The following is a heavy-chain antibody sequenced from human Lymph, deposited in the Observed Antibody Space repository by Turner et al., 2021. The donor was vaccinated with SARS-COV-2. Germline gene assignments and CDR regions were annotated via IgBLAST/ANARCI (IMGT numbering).Heavy chain of an antibody. J-gene: IGHJ4*02. CDR1: GGSISSYY. CDR3: ARHGNELGIQL. D-gene: IGHD5-18*01. CDR2: ISNSGST. V-gene: IGHV4-59*08. Sequence: VQLQESGPGLVKPSETLSLTCTVSGGSISSYYWSWIRQPPGKGLEWIGYISNSGSTNYNPSLKSRVTISLDSSKNQFSLKLSSVTAADTAVYYCARHGNELGIQLWGQGTLVTVSS.